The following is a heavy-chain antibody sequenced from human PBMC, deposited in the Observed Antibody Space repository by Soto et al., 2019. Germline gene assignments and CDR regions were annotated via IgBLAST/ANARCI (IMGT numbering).Heavy chain of an antibody. J-gene: IGHJ4*02. D-gene: IGHD5-12*01. CDR3: ARYSGYDYVDY. V-gene: IGHV4-39*01. Sequence: SATLSLTCTVSGHSISSSSYYWGWIRQPPGKGREWIGSIYYSGSTYYNPSLKSRVTISVDTSKNQFSLKLSSVTAADTAVYYCARYSGYDYVDYWGQGTLVTVS. CDR2: IYYSGST. CDR1: GHSISSSSYY.